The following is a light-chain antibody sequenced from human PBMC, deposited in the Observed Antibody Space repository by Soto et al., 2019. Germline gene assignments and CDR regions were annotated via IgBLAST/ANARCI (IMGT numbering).Light chain of an antibody. CDR1: QSISSNY. Sequence: EILLTQSPGTLSLSPGDRATLSCGATQSISSNYLAWFQQKPGQAPRLLIYGVSTRAAGTPDRFSGSGSGRDFTLTISRLEPEDFAVYFCQQYHRWPPITFGQGTRLEI. V-gene: IGKV3-20*01. J-gene: IGKJ5*01. CDR2: GVS. CDR3: QQYHRWPPIT.